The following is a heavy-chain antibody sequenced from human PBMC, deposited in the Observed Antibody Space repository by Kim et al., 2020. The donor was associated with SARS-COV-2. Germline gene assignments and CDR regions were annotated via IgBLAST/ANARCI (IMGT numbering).Heavy chain of an antibody. CDR3: ARESITMVRGVGFGMDV. J-gene: IGHJ6*02. V-gene: IGHV3-11*04. CDR2: ISSSGSTI. D-gene: IGHD3-10*01. CDR1: GFTFSDYY. Sequence: GGSLRLSCAASGFTFSDYYMSWIRQAPGKGLEWVSYISSSGSTIYYADSVKSRFTISRDNAKNSLYLQMNSLRAEDTAVYYCARESITMVRGVGFGMDVWGQGTTGTVSS.